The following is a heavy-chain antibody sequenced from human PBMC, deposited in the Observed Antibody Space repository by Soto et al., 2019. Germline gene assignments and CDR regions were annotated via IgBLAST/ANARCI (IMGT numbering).Heavy chain of an antibody. CDR2: ISSSSNAI. V-gene: IGHV3-48*01. D-gene: IGHD4-4*01. J-gene: IGHJ4*02. Sequence: GGSLRLSCAASGVTFSSYSMNWVRQAPGKGLEWVSYISSSSNAIYYADSVKGRFTISRDNAKNSLYLQMNSLRAEDTAVYYCARDEGSPYSNSPPLDYWGQGTLVTVSS. CDR3: ARDEGSPYSNSPPLDY. CDR1: GVTFSSYS.